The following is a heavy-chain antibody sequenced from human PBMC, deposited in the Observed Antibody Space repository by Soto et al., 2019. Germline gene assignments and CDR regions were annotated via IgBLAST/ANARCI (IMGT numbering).Heavy chain of an antibody. CDR1: GFTFGNYW. J-gene: IGHJ3*02. CDR2: IKHDGSQK. V-gene: IGHV3-7*04. CDR3: ARGDYYDITGPFSGAFDI. Sequence: PGGSLRLSCAASGFTFGNYWMSWVRQAPGKGLEWVANIKHDGSQKWYVDSVKGRFTLSRDNAKKSLFLQMNSLRVEDTAVYYCARGDYYDITGPFSGAFDIWGRGTMVTVSS. D-gene: IGHD3-9*01.